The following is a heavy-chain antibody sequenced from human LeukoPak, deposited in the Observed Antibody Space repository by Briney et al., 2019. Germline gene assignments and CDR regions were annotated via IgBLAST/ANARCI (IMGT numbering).Heavy chain of an antibody. CDR3: ARDFSDDYGGTGAFDI. V-gene: IGHV4-59*01. D-gene: IGHD4-17*01. CDR1: GGSISAYY. Sequence: SETLSLTCSVSGGSISAYYWSWIRQPPGKGLEWIGYIYHTGSTNYNPSLKRRVTISMDTSTNQVSLNLSSVTAADTAMYYCARDFSDDYGGTGAFDIWGQGTMVIVS. J-gene: IGHJ3*02. CDR2: IYHTGST.